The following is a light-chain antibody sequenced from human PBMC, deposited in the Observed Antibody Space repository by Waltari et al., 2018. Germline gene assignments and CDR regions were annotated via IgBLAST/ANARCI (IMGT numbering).Light chain of an antibody. CDR1: EDLRSW. CDR2: KAS. Sequence: DIQMTQSPSIVSASLADTITITCRASEDLRSWLAWYQQRPGEAPKLLIYKASLLQTGVPSRFSGSGSGTEFTLTIRSLQPEDFATYFCQQYGSYSSFGQGTTV. J-gene: IGKJ1*01. CDR3: QQYGSYSS. V-gene: IGKV1-5*03.